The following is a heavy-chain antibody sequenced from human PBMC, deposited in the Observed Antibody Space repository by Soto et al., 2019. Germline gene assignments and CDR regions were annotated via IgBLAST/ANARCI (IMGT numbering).Heavy chain of an antibody. D-gene: IGHD6-19*01. CDR1: GYTFTSYD. Sequence: ASVKVSCKASGYTFTSYDINWVRQATGQGLEWMGWMNPNGGNTGYAQKFQGRVTMTRNTSISTAYMELSSLRSEDTAVYYCARGSIAVAGQDYGMDVWGQGTTVTVSS. CDR2: MNPNGGNT. V-gene: IGHV1-8*01. CDR3: ARGSIAVAGQDYGMDV. J-gene: IGHJ6*02.